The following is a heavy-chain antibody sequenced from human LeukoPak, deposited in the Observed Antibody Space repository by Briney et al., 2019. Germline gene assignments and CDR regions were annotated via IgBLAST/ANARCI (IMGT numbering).Heavy chain of an antibody. CDR1: GFTVSSNY. D-gene: IGHD5-18*01. V-gene: IGHV3-66*01. J-gene: IGHJ6*02. Sequence: PGGSLRLSCAASGFTVSSNYMSWVRQAPGKGLEWVSVIYSGGSTYYADSVKGRFTISRDNSKNTLYLQMNSLRAEDTAVYYCARGGYSSYYGMDVWGQGTTVTVSS. CDR2: IYSGGST. CDR3: ARGGYSSYYGMDV.